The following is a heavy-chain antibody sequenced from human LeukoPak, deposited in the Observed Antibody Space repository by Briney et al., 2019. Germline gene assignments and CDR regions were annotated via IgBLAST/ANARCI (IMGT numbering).Heavy chain of an antibody. V-gene: IGHV4-59*08. CDR3: ARHDRGYYDSSGYCRPGVDFDY. D-gene: IGHD3-22*01. CDR2: IYYSGST. Sequence: NPSETLSLTCTVSGGSIGSYYWSWIRQPPGKGLEWIGYIYYSGSTNYNPSLKSRVTISVDTSKNQFSLKLSSVTAADTAVYYCARHDRGYYDSSGYCRPGVDFDYWGQGTLVTVSS. J-gene: IGHJ4*02. CDR1: GGSIGSYY.